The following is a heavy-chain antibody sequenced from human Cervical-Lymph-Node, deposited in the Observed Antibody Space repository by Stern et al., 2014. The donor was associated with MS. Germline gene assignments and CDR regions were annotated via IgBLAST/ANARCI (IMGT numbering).Heavy chain of an antibody. J-gene: IGHJ4*02. D-gene: IGHD6-19*01. Sequence: VQLVESGPELVKPSQTLSLTCTVSGGSISSGDYYWSWIRQLPGKGLEWIGYIDHSETTYYNPSLKSRLTIAIDTSKNQFSLRLTSVTAEDTAVYYCARDFTVAGSFDYWGQGTLVTVSS. CDR3: ARDFTVAGSFDY. V-gene: IGHV4-30-4*01. CDR2: IDHSETT. CDR1: GGSISSGDYY.